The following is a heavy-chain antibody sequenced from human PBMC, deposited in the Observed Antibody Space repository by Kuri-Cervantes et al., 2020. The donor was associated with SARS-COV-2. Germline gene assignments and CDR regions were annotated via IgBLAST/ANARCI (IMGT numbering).Heavy chain of an antibody. CDR2: IYYSGST. V-gene: IGHV4-39*01. J-gene: IGHJ6*02. Sequence: ESLKISCTVSGGSISSYYWGWIRQPPGKGLEWIGSIYYSGSTYYNPSLKSRVTISVDTSKNQFSLKLSSVTAADTAVYYCATIYGSGSYYYRVPHPYYYGMDVWGQGTTVTVSS. CDR1: GGSISSYY. CDR3: ATIYGSGSYYYRVPHPYYYGMDV. D-gene: IGHD3-10*01.